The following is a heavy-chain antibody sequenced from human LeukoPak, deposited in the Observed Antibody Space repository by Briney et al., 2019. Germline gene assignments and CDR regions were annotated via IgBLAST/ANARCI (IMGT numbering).Heavy chain of an antibody. CDR1: GVSISSYY. CDR2: IYSSGST. J-gene: IGHJ4*02. Sequence: SETLSLTCTVSGVSISSYYWSWIRQPPGKGLEWIGYIYSSGSTNYNPSLKSRITISVDTSKNQFSLKLSSVAAADTAVYYCARFAYCGGHCWYYFDYWGQGSLVTVSS. D-gene: IGHD2-21*02. V-gene: IGHV4-59*01. CDR3: ARFAYCGGHCWYYFDY.